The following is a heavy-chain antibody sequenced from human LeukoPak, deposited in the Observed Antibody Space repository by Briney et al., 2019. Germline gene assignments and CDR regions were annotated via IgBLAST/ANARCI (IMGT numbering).Heavy chain of an antibody. CDR3: AREDGSGSYLNV. J-gene: IGHJ4*02. CDR1: GFIFSTYN. D-gene: IGHD3-10*01. CDR2: IGSDGSAT. Sequence: GGSLRLSCAASGFIFSTYNMNWVRQAPGKGLEWVSFIGSDGSATYYADSVKGRFTISRDNAKNSLFLQMSSLRAEDTAVYCCAREDGSGSYLNVWGQGTLVTVSS. V-gene: IGHV3-48*01.